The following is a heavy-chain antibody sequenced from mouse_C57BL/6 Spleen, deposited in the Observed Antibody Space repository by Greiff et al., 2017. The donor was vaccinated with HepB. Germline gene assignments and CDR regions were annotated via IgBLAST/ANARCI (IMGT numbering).Heavy chain of an antibody. Sequence: VQLQQSGAELAKPGASVKLSCKASGYTFTSYWMHWVKQRPGQGLEWIGYINPSSGYTKYNQKFKDKATLTADKSSRTAYMQLSSLTYEDSAVYYCAAPYSNYEDYYAMDYWGQGTSVTVSS. V-gene: IGHV1-7*01. J-gene: IGHJ4*01. CDR1: GYTFTSYW. CDR3: AAPYSNYEDYYAMDY. CDR2: INPSSGYT. D-gene: IGHD2-5*01.